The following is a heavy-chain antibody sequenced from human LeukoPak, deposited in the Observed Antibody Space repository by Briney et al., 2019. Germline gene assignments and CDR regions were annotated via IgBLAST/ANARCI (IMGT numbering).Heavy chain of an antibody. CDR1: GYTFTGYY. J-gene: IGHJ4*02. V-gene: IGHV1-2*02. CDR3: ARGPHYGSGSYYDY. D-gene: IGHD3-10*01. CDR2: INPNSGGT. Sequence: ASVKVSCKASGYTFTGYYMHWVRQAPGQGLERMGWINPNSGGTNYAQKFQGRVTMTRDTSISTAYMELSRLRSDDTAVYYCARGPHYGSGSYYDYWGQGTLVTVSS.